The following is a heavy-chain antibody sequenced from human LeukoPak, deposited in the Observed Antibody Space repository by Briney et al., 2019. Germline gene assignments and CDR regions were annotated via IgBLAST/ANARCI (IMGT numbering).Heavy chain of an antibody. CDR3: AREMRFGSYSSSWYLLDY. J-gene: IGHJ4*02. D-gene: IGHD6-13*01. CDR2: IYYSGST. Sequence: SETLSLTCTVSGGSISSYYWSWIRQPPGKGLEWIGYIYYSGSTNYNPSLKSRVTISVDTSKNRFSLELSSVTAADTAVYYCAREMRFGSYSSSWYLLDYWGQGTLVTVSS. V-gene: IGHV4-59*01. CDR1: GGSISSYY.